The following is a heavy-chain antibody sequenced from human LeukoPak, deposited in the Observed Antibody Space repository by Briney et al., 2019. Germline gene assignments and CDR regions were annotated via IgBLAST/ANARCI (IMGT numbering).Heavy chain of an antibody. CDR2: IYYSGST. J-gene: IGHJ6*03. CDR3: ARDRPDYYMDV. V-gene: IGHV4-61*01. CDR1: GDSISIGSHF. Sequence: SQTLSLTCTVSGDSISIGSHFWSWIRQPPGKGLEWIGYIYYSGSTNYNPSLKSRVTISVDTSKNQFSLKLSSVTAADTAVYYCARDRPDYYMDVWGKGTTVTVSS.